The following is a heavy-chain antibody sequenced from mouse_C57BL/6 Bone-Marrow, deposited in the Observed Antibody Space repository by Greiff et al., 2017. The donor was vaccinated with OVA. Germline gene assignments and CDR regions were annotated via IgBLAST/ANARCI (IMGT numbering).Heavy chain of an antibody. CDR3: ARSYYYGSSPDY. J-gene: IGHJ2*01. CDR1: GFTFTDYY. CDR2: IRNKANGYTT. V-gene: IGHV7-3*01. D-gene: IGHD1-1*01. Sequence: EVHLVESGGGLVQPGGSLSLSCAASGFTFTDYYMSWVRQPPGKALEWLGFIRNKANGYTTEYSASVKGLFTISRDNSQSILYLQMNALRAEDSATYYCARSYYYGSSPDYWGQGTTLTVSS.